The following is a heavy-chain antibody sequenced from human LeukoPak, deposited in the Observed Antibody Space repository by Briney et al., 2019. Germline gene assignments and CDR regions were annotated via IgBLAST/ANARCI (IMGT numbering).Heavy chain of an antibody. CDR1: GYTFTAYY. V-gene: IGHV1-2*02. D-gene: IGHD2-15*01. J-gene: IGHJ4*02. Sequence: GAAVKVSCKASGYTFTAYYLHWVRQAPGQGLEWMGWINPNSGGTNYAQKFQGRATMIRDTSISTVYMELSRLRSDDSAMYYCARGDIYWDYWGQGTQVSVSS. CDR3: ARGDIYWDY. CDR2: INPNSGGT.